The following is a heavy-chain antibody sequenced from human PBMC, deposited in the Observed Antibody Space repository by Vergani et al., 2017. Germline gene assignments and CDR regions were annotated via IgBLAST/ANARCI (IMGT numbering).Heavy chain of an antibody. CDR3: AGDLLGQRVVLSHYYCYGMDV. CDR2: IIPIFGTA. Sequence: QVQLVQSGAEVKKPGSSVKVSCKASGGTFSSYAISWVRQAPGQGLEWMAGIIPIFGTANYAQKFQGRVTITADESTSTAYMELSSLRSEDTAVYYCAGDLLGQRVVLSHYYCYGMDVWGQGTTVTVSS. CDR1: GGTFSSYA. V-gene: IGHV1-69*01. J-gene: IGHJ6*02. D-gene: IGHD6-6*01.